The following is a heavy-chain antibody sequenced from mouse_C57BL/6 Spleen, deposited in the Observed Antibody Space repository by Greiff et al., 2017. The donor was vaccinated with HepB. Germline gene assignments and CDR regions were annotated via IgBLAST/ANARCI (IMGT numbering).Heavy chain of an antibody. V-gene: IGHV1-81*01. CDR1: GYTFTSYG. Sequence: VQGVESGAELARPGASVKLSCKASGYTFTSYGISWVKQRTGQGLEWIGEIYPRSGNTYYNEKFKGKATLTADKSSSTAYMELRSLTSEDSAVYFCAREGYDYDRNWYFDVWGTGTTVTVSS. D-gene: IGHD2-4*01. CDR2: IYPRSGNT. J-gene: IGHJ1*03. CDR3: AREGYDYDRNWYFDV.